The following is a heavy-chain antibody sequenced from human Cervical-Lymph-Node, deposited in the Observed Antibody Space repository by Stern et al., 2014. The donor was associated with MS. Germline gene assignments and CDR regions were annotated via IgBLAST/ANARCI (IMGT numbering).Heavy chain of an antibody. CDR3: TTDDVANFAH. V-gene: IGHV3-15*01. J-gene: IGHJ5*02. CDR2: IKPKTDGGTT. Sequence: EVQLVESGGGLVKPGGYLRISCAASGFIFSKDWMTWVRQVPGKGLEWVGWIKPKTDGGTTNYSTPVQGIFTISRDYSKNILFLHINSLKTDDTAVYYCTTDDVANFAHWGQGILVTVSS. CDR1: GFIFSKDW.